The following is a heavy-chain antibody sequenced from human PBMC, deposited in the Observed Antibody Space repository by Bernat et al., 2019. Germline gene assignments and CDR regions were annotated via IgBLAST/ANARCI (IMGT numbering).Heavy chain of an antibody. J-gene: IGHJ4*02. V-gene: IGHV3-33*01. D-gene: IGHD3-10*01. CDR1: GFTFSSYG. CDR3: AREREGLWFGTFDY. Sequence: QVQLVESGGGVVQPGRSLRLSCAASGFTFSSYGMHWVRQAPGKGLEWVAVIWYDGSNKYYADSVKGRFTISRDNSKNTLYLQMNSLRAEDTAVYYCAREREGLWFGTFDYWGQGTLDTVSS. CDR2: IWYDGSNK.